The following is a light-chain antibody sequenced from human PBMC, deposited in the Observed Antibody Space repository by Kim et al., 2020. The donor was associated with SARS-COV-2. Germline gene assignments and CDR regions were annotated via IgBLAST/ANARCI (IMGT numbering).Light chain of an antibody. Sequence: GQSVTISYTGTSSDVGGYNYVSSYQQHPGKAPTLLIYEVSKRPSGVPDRFSGSKSGNTASLTVSALQAEDEADYYCSSYAGSNNLVFGGGTQLTVL. J-gene: IGLJ2*01. CDR3: SSYAGSNNLV. V-gene: IGLV2-8*01. CDR2: EVS. CDR1: SSDVGGYNY.